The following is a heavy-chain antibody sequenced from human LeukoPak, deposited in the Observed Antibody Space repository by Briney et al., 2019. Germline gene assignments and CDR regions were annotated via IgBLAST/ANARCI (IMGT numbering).Heavy chain of an antibody. CDR1: GFTFSSYS. D-gene: IGHD6-19*01. CDR3: ARASAVAGTRHY. CDR2: ISSSSSYR. Sequence: EGPLRLSCAASGFTFSSYSMNWVRQAPGKGLEWVSSISSSSSYRYYADSVKGRFTISRDNAKNSLYLQMNSLRAEDTAVYYCARASAVAGTRHYWGQGTLVTVSS. J-gene: IGHJ4*02. V-gene: IGHV3-21*01.